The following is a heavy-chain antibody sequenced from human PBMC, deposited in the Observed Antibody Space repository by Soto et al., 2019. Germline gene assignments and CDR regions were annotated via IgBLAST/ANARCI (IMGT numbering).Heavy chain of an antibody. V-gene: IGHV2-70*11. CDR2: IDWDDDK. CDR3: ALVRERDCSGGGGLAFDI. J-gene: IGHJ3*02. CDR1: GFSLSTSGMC. Sequence: SGPTLVNPTQTLTLTCTFSGFSLSTSGMCVSWIRQPPGKALEWLARIDWDDDKYYSTSLKTRLTISKDTSKNQVVLTMTNMDPVDTATYYCALVRERDCSGGGGLAFDIWGQGTMVTVSS. D-gene: IGHD2-15*01.